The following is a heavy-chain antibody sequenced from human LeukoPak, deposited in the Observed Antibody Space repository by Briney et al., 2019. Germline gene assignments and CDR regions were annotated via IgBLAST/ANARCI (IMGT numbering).Heavy chain of an antibody. CDR1: GASIRTYY. D-gene: IGHD5-24*01. Sequence: PSETLSLTCTVSGASIRTYYWSWIRQPPGKGLEWIGYIYYSGSTNYNPSLKSRVTISVDTSKNQFSLKLSSVTAADTAVYYCARVGRDGYTRYWFDPWGQGTLVTVSS. CDR2: IYYSGST. V-gene: IGHV4-59*01. J-gene: IGHJ5*02. CDR3: ARVGRDGYTRYWFDP.